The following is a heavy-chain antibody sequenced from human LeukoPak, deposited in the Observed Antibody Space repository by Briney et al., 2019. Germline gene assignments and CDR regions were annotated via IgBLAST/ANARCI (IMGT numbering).Heavy chain of an antibody. CDR1: GYTSTGYY. Sequence: ASVKVSCKASGYTSTGYYMHWVRQAPGQGLEWMGWINPNSGGTNYAQKFQGRVTMTRDTSISTAYMELSRLRSDDTAVYYCARDERWGYDFWSGHNWFDPWGQGTLVTVSS. V-gene: IGHV1-2*02. J-gene: IGHJ5*02. CDR3: ARDERWGYDFWSGHNWFDP. CDR2: INPNSGGT. D-gene: IGHD3-3*01.